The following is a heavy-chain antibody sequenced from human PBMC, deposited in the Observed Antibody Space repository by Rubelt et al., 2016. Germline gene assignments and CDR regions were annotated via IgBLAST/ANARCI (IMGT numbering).Heavy chain of an antibody. V-gene: IGHV3-20*04. D-gene: IGHD2-15*01. J-gene: IGHJ4*02. CDR2: INWNGGST. CDR1: GFTFDDYG. CDR3: ARDPDCGGGSCYGRDY. Sequence: EVQLVESGGGVVRPGGSLRLSCAASGFTFDDYGLTWVRQPPGKGLEWVSGINWNGGSTGYADSVKGRFTISRDNANRILFLQMSSLGVGDTAMYYCARDPDCGGGSCYGRDYWGQGTLVTVSS.